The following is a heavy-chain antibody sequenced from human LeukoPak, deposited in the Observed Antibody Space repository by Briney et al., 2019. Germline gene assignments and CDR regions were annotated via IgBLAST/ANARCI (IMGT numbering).Heavy chain of an antibody. V-gene: IGHV4-39*07. CDR1: DGSIRSSSFY. CDR2: IYYSGTT. Sequence: SETLSLTCTVSDGSIRSSSFYWGWIRQPPGKGLEWIGYIYYSGTTNYNPSLKSRVTLSVDTSKNQFSLKLSSVTAADTAVYYCASMRPDGARPFDYWGQGTPVAVSS. CDR3: ASMRPDGARPFDY. D-gene: IGHD2/OR15-2a*01. J-gene: IGHJ4*02.